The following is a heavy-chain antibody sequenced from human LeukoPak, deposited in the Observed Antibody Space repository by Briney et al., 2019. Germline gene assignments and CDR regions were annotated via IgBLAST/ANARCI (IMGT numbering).Heavy chain of an antibody. CDR1: GFTFNTCA. V-gene: IGHV3-23*01. CDR2: ISESGSGT. CDR3: AEGVFGVNRAFDY. Sequence: HPGGSLRLSCEASGFTFNTCAMSWVRQAPGKGLEWVSAISESGSGTYYADSVKGRFTISRDNSKNTLYLQMNSLRVDDTALYYCAEGVFGVNRAFDYWGQGTLVTVSS. J-gene: IGHJ4*02. D-gene: IGHD3-3*01.